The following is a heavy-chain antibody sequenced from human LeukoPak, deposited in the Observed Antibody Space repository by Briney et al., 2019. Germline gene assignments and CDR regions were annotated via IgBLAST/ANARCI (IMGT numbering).Heavy chain of an antibody. CDR2: INHSGST. CDR3: ARREVRGVIDP. Sequence: SETLSLTCAVYGGSFSGYYWSWIRQPPGKGLEWIGEINHSGSTNYNPSLKSRVTISVDTSKNQFSLKLSSVTAADTAVYYCARREVRGVIDPWGQGTLVTVSS. J-gene: IGHJ5*02. V-gene: IGHV4-34*01. D-gene: IGHD3-10*01. CDR1: GGSFSGYY.